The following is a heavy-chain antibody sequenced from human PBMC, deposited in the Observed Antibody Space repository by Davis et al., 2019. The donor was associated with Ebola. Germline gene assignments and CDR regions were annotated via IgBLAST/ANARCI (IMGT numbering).Heavy chain of an antibody. D-gene: IGHD3-9*01. CDR3: AKDLASDWFAGNAFDF. J-gene: IGHJ3*01. V-gene: IGHV3-53*01. CDR1: GFNVSGNY. Sequence: GESLKISCTASGFNVSGNYMSWVRQAPGKGLEWVGVIYRGGSTYYADSVKGRFTISRDNFKNTLYLQINNLRVEDTAVYYCAKDLASDWFAGNAFDFWGQGTVVAVSS. CDR2: IYRGGST.